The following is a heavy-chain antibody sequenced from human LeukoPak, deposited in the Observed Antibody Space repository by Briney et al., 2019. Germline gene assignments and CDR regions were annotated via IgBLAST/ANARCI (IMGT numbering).Heavy chain of an antibody. Sequence: SVKVSCKASGGTFSSYAISWVRQAPGQGLEWMGGIIPIFGTANYAQKFQGRVTITADKSTSTAYMELSSLRSEDTAVYYCARDRYAGTTHFDAFDMWGQGTMVTVSS. J-gene: IGHJ3*02. V-gene: IGHV1-69*06. CDR3: ARDRYAGTTHFDAFDM. CDR1: GGTFSSYA. CDR2: IIPIFGTA. D-gene: IGHD1-1*01.